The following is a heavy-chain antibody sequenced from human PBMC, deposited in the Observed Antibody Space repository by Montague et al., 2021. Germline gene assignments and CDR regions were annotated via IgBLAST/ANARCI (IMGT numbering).Heavy chain of an antibody. D-gene: IGHD6-13*01. Sequence: TLSLTCTVSGDSLSSVGYSWTWIRQHPGKGLEWIGYLHYSGSTNHNPSLKSRVTISGATSKTHFSLRFTSVTAADTAMYSCARGRLATDDFDYWGQGTLVAVSS. CDR2: LHYSGST. CDR3: ARGRLATDDFDY. CDR1: GDSLSSVGYS. J-gene: IGHJ4*02. V-gene: IGHV4-31*03.